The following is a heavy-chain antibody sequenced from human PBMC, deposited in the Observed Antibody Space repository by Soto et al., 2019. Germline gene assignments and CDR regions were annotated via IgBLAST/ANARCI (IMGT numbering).Heavy chain of an antibody. J-gene: IGHJ6*02. CDR3: ARGLRGVIITSYYFVMDV. Sequence: QVQLQQWGAGLLKPSETLSLTCAVYGGSFSGYYWSWIRQPPGKGLEWIGDINHSGRTNYNPSLKSRVTISTDMSRNQFSLRLTSVTAADTALYYCARGLRGVIITSYYFVMDVWGQGTPVTVSS. CDR1: GGSFSGYY. CDR2: INHSGRT. V-gene: IGHV4-34*01. D-gene: IGHD3-10*01.